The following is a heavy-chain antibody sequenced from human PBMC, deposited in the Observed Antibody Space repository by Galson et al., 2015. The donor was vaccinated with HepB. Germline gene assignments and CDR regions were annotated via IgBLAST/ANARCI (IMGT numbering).Heavy chain of an antibody. CDR2: INSDGSST. V-gene: IGHV3-74*01. Sequence: SLRLSCAASGFTFSSYWMHWVRQAPGKGLVWVSRINSDGSSTSYADSVKGRFTISRDNAKNTLYLQMNSLRAEDTAVYYCARIPSYYYYGMDVWGQGTTVTVSS. J-gene: IGHJ6*02. CDR3: ARIPSYYYYGMDV. CDR1: GFTFSSYW.